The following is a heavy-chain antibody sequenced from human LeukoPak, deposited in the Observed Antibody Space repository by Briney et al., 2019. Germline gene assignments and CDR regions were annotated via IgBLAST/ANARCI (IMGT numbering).Heavy chain of an antibody. V-gene: IGHV5-51*01. J-gene: IGHJ4*02. CDR1: GYRFTSYW. D-gene: IGHD5-18*01. CDR2: IYPGGSDT. CDR3: ARLIGYTHYY. Sequence: GESLKISCEGSGYRFTSYWIAWVRQMPGKGLEWMGIIYPGGSDTRYSPSFQGQVTISADKSINTAYLQWSSLKASDTAMYYCARLIGYTHYYWGQGTLVTVSS.